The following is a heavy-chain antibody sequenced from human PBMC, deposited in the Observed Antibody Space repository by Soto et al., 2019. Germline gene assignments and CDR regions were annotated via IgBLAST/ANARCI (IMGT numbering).Heavy chain of an antibody. D-gene: IGHD3-22*01. J-gene: IGHJ2*01. V-gene: IGHV3-7*05. CDR2: INQDGSEE. CDR3: ARTHLRETSGYRHFDL. CDR1: GFTLSKYW. Sequence: EVQLVESGGGLVQPGGSLRLSCAASGFTLSKYWMAWVRQAPGKGLEWVANINQDGSEEHYVDSAKGRFTISRDNAKSSLCLQLNSLSAEDTAMFYSARTHLRETSGYRHFDLWGPGTLVAVSS.